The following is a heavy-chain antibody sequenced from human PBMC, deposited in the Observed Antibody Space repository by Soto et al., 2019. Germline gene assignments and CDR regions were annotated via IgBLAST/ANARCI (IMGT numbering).Heavy chain of an antibody. J-gene: IGHJ6*02. V-gene: IGHV1-2*02. CDR2: INPNSGGT. D-gene: IGHD1-26*01. Sequence: ASVKVSCKASGYTFTGYYMHWVRQAPGQGLEWMGWINPNSGGTNYAQKFQGRVTMTRDTSISTAYMELSRLRSDDTAEYYCASRGTRGSPFQGRRDYSGMDVGGQGTTVTVS. CDR3: ASRGTRGSPFQGRRDYSGMDV. CDR1: GYTFTGYY.